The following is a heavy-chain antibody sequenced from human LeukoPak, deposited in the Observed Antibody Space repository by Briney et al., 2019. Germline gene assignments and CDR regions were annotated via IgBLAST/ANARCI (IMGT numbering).Heavy chain of an antibody. CDR3: ARGAFMVRGESDY. Sequence: ASVKVSCKASGYTFTGYYMHWVRQAPGQGLEWMGRINPNSGGTNYAQKFQGRVTMTRDTSISTAYMELSRLRSDDTAVYYCARGAFMVRGESDYWGQGTLVTVSS. J-gene: IGHJ4*02. CDR2: INPNSGGT. V-gene: IGHV1-2*06. CDR1: GYTFTGYY. D-gene: IGHD3-10*01.